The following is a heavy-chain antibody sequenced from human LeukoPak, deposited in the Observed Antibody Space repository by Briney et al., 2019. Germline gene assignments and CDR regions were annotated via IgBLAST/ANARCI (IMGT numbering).Heavy chain of an antibody. V-gene: IGHV1-69*13. J-gene: IGHJ6*04. CDR1: GGTFNSYA. CDR3: ARALGYCSSTSCYSYYYYYGMDV. CDR2: IIPIFGTA. D-gene: IGHD2-2*01. Sequence: SVTVSFKASGGTFNSYAISWVRQAPGQGLEWMGGIIPIFGTANYAQKFQGRVTITADESTSTAYMDLSSLRSEDTAVYYCARALGYCSSTSCYSYYYYYGMDVWGKGTTVTVSS.